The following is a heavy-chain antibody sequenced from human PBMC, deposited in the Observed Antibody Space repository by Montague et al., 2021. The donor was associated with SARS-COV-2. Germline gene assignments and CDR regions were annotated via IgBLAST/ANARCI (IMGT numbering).Heavy chain of an antibody. CDR1: GFTFSSYW. Sequence: SLRLSCAASGFTFSSYWMSWVRQAPGKGLEWVANIKQDGSEKYYVDSVKGRFTISRDNAKNSLYLQMNSLRAEDTAVYYCARDSFFVGDSSADYYYGMDVWGRGTLVTVSS. CDR3: ARDSFFVGDSSADYYYGMDV. CDR2: IKQDGSEK. D-gene: IGHD3-22*01. J-gene: IGHJ6*02. V-gene: IGHV3-7*01.